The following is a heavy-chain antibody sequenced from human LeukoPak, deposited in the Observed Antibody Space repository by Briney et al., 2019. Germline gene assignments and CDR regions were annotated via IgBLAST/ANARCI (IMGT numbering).Heavy chain of an antibody. CDR1: GGSISSGSYY. J-gene: IGHJ3*02. V-gene: IGHV4-61*01. Sequence: SQTLSLTCTVSGGSISSGSYYWSWIRQPPGKGLEWIGYIYYSGSTSYNPSLKSRVTISVDTSKKQFSLKLSSVTAADTAFYYCARYIVSYPHDAFDIWGQGTMVTVSS. CDR2: IYYSGST. D-gene: IGHD1-26*01. CDR3: ARYIVSYPHDAFDI.